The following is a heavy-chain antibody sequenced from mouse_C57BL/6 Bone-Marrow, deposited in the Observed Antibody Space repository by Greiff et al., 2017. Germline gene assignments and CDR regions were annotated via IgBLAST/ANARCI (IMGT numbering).Heavy chain of an antibody. CDR3: AKRGSSYGYAIDY. Sequence: VKLMESGPGLVQPSQSLSITCTVSGFSLTSYGVHWVRQSPGKGLEWLGVIWRGGSTDSNAAFMSRLSITKDNSKSQVFFKMNSLQADDTAIYYCAKRGSSYGYAIDYWGQGTSVTVSS. CDR2: IWRGGST. V-gene: IGHV2-5*01. D-gene: IGHD1-1*01. CDR1: GFSLTSYG. J-gene: IGHJ4*01.